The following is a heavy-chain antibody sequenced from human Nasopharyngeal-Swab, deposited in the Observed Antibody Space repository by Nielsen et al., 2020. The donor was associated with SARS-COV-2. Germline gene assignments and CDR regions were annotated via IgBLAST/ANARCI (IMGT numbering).Heavy chain of an antibody. V-gene: IGHV3-30*04. CDR2: ISYDGSNK. D-gene: IGHD7-27*01. CDR3: ARALWGSYYYGMDV. J-gene: IGHJ6*02. Sequence: GESLKISCAASGFTFSSYAMHWVRQAPGKGLEWVAVISYDGSNKYYAASVKGRFTISRDNSKNTLYLQMNSLRAEDTAVYYCARALWGSYYYGMDVWGQGTTVTVSS. CDR1: GFTFSSYA.